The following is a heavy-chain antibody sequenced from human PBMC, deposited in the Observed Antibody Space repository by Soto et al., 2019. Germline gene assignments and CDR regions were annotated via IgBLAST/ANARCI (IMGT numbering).Heavy chain of an antibody. CDR3: ARGYGDYERDAFDI. CDR2: IYYSGST. CDR1: GGSIRSYY. J-gene: IGHJ3*02. Sequence: SETLSLTCTFSGGSIRSYYWSWIRQPPGKGLEWIGYIYYSGSTNYNPSLKSRVTISVDTSKNQFSLKLSSVTAADTAVYYCARGYGDYERDAFDIWGQGTMVTVSS. V-gene: IGHV4-59*01. D-gene: IGHD4-17*01.